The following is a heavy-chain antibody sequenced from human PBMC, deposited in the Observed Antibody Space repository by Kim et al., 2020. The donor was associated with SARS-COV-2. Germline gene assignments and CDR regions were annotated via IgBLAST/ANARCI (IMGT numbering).Heavy chain of an antibody. V-gene: IGHV4-34*01. J-gene: IGHJ6*01. CDR3: ARGRGWYQKSYYYYYGMDV. Sequence: SETLSLTCAVYGGSFSGYYWSWIRQPPGKGLEWIGEINHSGSTNYNPSLKSRVTISVDTSKNQFSLKLSSVTAADTAVYYCARGRGWYQKSYYYYYGMDV. D-gene: IGHD6-19*01. CDR1: GGSFSGYY. CDR2: INHSGST.